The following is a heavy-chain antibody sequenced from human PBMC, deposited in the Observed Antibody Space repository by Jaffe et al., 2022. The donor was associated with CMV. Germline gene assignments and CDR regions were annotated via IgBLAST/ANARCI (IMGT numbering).Heavy chain of an antibody. CDR2: ISSSSSYI. CDR1: GFTFSSYS. J-gene: IGHJ2*01. CDR3: ARDGIGSSSWRDGYFDL. V-gene: IGHV3-21*01. D-gene: IGHD6-13*01. Sequence: EVQLVESGGGLVKPGGSLRLSCAASGFTFSSYSMNWVRQAPGKGLEWVSSISSSSSYIYYADSVKGRFTISRDNAKNSLYLQMNSLRAEDTAVYYCARDGIGSSSWRDGYFDLWGRGTLVTVSS.